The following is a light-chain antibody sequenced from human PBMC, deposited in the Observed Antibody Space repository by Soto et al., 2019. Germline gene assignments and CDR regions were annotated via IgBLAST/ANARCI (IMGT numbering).Light chain of an antibody. CDR3: QQRSNWYT. CDR2: DAS. V-gene: IGKV3-11*01. Sequence: EIVLTQSPATLSLSPGERATLSCRASQSVCSYLAWYQQKPGQAPRLLIYDASNRATGIPARFSGSGSGTDFTLTISSLEPEDFAVHYCQQRSNWYTFGQGTKLEIK. CDR1: QSVCSY. J-gene: IGKJ2*01.